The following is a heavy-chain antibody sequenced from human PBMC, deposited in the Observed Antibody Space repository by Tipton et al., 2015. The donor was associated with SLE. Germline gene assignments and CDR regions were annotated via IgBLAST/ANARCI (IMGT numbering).Heavy chain of an antibody. V-gene: IGHV4-59*04. D-gene: IGHD5-18*01. CDR2: IYYTGTTT. J-gene: IGHJ5*02. CDR1: GASISSHY. CDR3: ARLHGYSYGLNWFDP. Sequence: TLSLTCNVSGASISSHYWSWIRQPPGKGLEWIGSIYYTGTTTYYNSFLKSRVTMSVDTSKNQFSLRLTSVVAADTAVYYCARLHGYSYGLNWFDPWGQGTLISVSS.